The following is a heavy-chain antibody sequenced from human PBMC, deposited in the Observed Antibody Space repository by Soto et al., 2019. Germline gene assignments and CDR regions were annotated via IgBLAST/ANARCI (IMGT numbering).Heavy chain of an antibody. J-gene: IGHJ4*02. CDR3: ARLARFDLYFDY. Sequence: LSLTCTVSGDSITNSGYFWAWIRQPPGKGLEWIGSIYYSGTTYSHPSLNSRVTVSVDTSKNQFSLKLFSLTAADTAVYYCARLARFDLYFDYWGQGTLVTVSS. CDR2: IYYSGTT. V-gene: IGHV4-39*01. CDR1: GDSITNSGYF. D-gene: IGHD3-3*01.